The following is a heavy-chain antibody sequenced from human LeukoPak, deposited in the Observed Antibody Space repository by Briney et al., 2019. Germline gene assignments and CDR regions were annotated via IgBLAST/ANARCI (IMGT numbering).Heavy chain of an antibody. CDR2: LYYSGSS. V-gene: IGHV4-39*07. D-gene: IGHD3-22*01. J-gene: IGHJ4*02. Sequence: SETLSLTCTVSGDSISSSNSYRGWIRQPPGKGLEWIGSLYYSGSSYYNPSLKSRVTISADTSKNQFSLKLSSVTAADTAVYYCARGDITMIRGHFDYWGQGTLVTVSS. CDR3: ARGDITMIRGHFDY. CDR1: GDSISSSNSY.